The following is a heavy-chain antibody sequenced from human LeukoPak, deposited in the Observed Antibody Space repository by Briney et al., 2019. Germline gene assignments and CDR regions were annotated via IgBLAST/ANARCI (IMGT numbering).Heavy chain of an antibody. CDR3: ARRVTGYGNSGSYWYFDL. CDR2: IYPGDSDT. Sequence: GESLKISCKGSGYSFTSYWIGWVRQMPGKGLEWMGTIYPGDSDTRYSPSFQGQVTISADKSISTAYLQWSSLKASDTAMYYCARRVTGYGNSGSYWYFDLWGRGTLVTVSS. J-gene: IGHJ2*01. V-gene: IGHV5-51*01. D-gene: IGHD6-13*01. CDR1: GYSFTSYW.